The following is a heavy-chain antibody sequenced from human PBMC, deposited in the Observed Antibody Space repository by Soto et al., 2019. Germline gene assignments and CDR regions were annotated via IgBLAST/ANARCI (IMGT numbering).Heavy chain of an antibody. CDR1: GGTFSSYA. J-gene: IGHJ6*02. CDR3: ARGGYSGYDSFRYYYGMDV. D-gene: IGHD5-12*01. V-gene: IGHV1-69*13. Sequence: SVKVSCKASGGTFSSYAISWVRQAPGQGLEWMGGIIPIFGTANYAQKFQGRVTITADESTSTAYMELSSLRSEDTAVYYCARGGYSGYDSFRYYYGMDVWGQGTTVTVSS. CDR2: IIPIFGTA.